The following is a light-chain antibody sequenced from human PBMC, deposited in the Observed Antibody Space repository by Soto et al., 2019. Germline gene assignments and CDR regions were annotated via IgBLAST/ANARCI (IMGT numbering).Light chain of an antibody. CDR1: SSDFGEYKY. CDR2: EVS. CDR3: SSYAGNNIYV. J-gene: IGLJ1*01. Sequence: QSALTQPPSASGSPGQSVTISCTGSSSDFGEYKYVSWYQQHPGKAPKLVIYEVSKRPPGVPNRFSGSKSGNTASLTVSGLQSEDEAEYYCSSYAGNNIYVIGTGTKVTVL. V-gene: IGLV2-8*01.